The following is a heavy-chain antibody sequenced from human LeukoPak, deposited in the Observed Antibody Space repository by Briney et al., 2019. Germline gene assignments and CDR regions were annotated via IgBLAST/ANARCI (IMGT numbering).Heavy chain of an antibody. CDR3: ARPMGSSWSDAFDI. Sequence: SETLSLTCTVSGYSISSGYYWGWIRQPPGKGLEWIGSIYHSGSTYYNPSLKSRVTISVDTSKNQFSLKLSSVTAADTAVYYCARPMGSSWSDAFDIWGQGTMVTVSS. CDR2: IYHSGST. CDR1: GYSISSGYY. J-gene: IGHJ3*02. V-gene: IGHV4-38-2*02. D-gene: IGHD6-13*01.